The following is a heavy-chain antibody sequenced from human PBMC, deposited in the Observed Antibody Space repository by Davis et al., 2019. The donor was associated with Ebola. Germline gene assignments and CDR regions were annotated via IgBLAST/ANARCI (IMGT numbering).Heavy chain of an antibody. Sequence: GSLRLSCTVSGGSISSSNYYWAWVRQPPGKGLEWIGSIYYRGSTYYNPSLKSPVTISLDTSKNQFSLKVTSVTAADTAMYYCARTLEGQYYYYYMDVWGKGTTVTVSS. CDR2: IYYRGST. CDR1: GGSISSSNYY. J-gene: IGHJ6*03. CDR3: ARTLEGQYYYYYMDV. V-gene: IGHV4-39*07.